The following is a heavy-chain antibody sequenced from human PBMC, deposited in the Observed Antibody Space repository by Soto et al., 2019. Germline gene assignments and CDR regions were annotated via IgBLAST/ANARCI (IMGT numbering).Heavy chain of an antibody. CDR1: GYTFTSYG. CDR2: ISAYNGNT. Sequence: QVQLVQSGAEVKKPGASVKVSCKASGYTFTSYGISWVRQAPGQGLEWMGWISAYNGNTNYAQKLQGRVTMTTDTSTSTAYMELRSLRSDDTAVYYCARDRGVRDFWSGSYGSEGLGYWGQGTLVTVSS. V-gene: IGHV1-18*01. J-gene: IGHJ4*02. D-gene: IGHD3-3*01. CDR3: ARDRGVRDFWSGSYGSEGLGY.